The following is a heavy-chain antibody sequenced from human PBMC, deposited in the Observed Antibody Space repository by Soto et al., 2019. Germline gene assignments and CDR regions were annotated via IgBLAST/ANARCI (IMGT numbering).Heavy chain of an antibody. CDR3: ARRYSSSWYESYYYYGMDV. J-gene: IGHJ6*02. Sequence: GASVKVSCKTSGYTFTSYSISWVRQAPGQGLEWLGWISGYNGNTNYAQKFQGRVTMTTDTSTTTAYMELRSLRFDDTAVYYCARRYSSSWYESYYYYGMDVWGQGTTVTVSS. V-gene: IGHV1-18*01. D-gene: IGHD6-13*01. CDR1: GYTFTSYS. CDR2: ISGYNGNT.